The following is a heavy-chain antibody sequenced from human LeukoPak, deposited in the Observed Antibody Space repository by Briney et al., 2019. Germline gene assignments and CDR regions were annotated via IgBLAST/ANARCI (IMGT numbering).Heavy chain of an antibody. D-gene: IGHD3-10*01. CDR3: ARGVRGSGNFDY. CDR1: GFTFSNYG. V-gene: IGHV3-33*01. J-gene: IGHJ4*02. Sequence: GRSLRLSCAASGFTFSNYGMHWVRQAPGKGLEWVAVIWYDGSNKYYAVSVKGRFTISRDNSKNTLYLQMNSLRAEDTAVYYCARGVRGSGNFDYWGQGTLVTVSS. CDR2: IWYDGSNK.